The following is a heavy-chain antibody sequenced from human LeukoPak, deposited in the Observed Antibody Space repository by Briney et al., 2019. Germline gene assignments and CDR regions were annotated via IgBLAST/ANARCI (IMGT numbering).Heavy chain of an antibody. CDR1: GYGFTAYY. CDR3: TRDSNFDI. V-gene: IGHV1-2*02. J-gene: IGHJ3*02. CDR2: INPNNGGT. Sequence: ASVKVSCKASGYGFTAYYMHWVRQAPGQGLEWMGWINPNNGGTNYAQKFEGRVTMTRDTSISSVYMDLSGLTSDDTAMYYCTRDSNFDIWGQGTLVTVSS. D-gene: IGHD4-11*01.